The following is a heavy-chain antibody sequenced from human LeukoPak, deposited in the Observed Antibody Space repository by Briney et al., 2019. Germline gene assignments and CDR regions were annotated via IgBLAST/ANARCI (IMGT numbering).Heavy chain of an antibody. D-gene: IGHD2-15*01. CDR3: AREWRTRVAAIDY. V-gene: IGHV3-48*01. J-gene: IGHJ4*02. CDR1: GFTFSSYS. CDR2: ISSSSSTI. Sequence: GGSLRLSCAASGFTFSSYSMNWVCQAPGKGLEWVSYISSSSSTIYYADSVKGRFTISRDNAKNSLYLQMNSLRAEDTAVYYCAREWRTRVAAIDYWGQGTLVTVSS.